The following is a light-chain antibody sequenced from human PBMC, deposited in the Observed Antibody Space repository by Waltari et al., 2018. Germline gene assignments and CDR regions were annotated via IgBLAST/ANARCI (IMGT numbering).Light chain of an antibody. CDR3: QQYNRWPPIT. CDR1: QSVSSN. Sequence: EIVMTQSPATLPVSPGETATPPCRASQSVSSNVSWYQKKPGQPPSLLIYDASTRATSIPAKFRGSGSGTEFTLTISSLQSEDVAVYYCQQYNRWPPITFGHGTRLEIK. J-gene: IGKJ5*01. V-gene: IGKV3-15*01. CDR2: DAS.